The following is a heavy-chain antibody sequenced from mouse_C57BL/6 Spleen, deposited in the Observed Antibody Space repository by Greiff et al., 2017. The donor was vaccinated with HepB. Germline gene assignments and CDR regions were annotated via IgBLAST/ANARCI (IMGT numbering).Heavy chain of an antibody. CDR3: ARQGGYYYGSNFDY. Sequence: QVQLQQPGAELVKPGASVKLSCKASGYTFTSYWLQWVKQRPGQGLEWIGEIDPSDSYTNYNQKFKGKATLTVDTSSSTVYMQLSSLTSEDSAVYYCARQGGYYYGSNFDYWGQGTTLTVSS. D-gene: IGHD1-1*01. CDR1: GYTFTSYW. V-gene: IGHV1-50*01. CDR2: IDPSDSYT. J-gene: IGHJ2*01.